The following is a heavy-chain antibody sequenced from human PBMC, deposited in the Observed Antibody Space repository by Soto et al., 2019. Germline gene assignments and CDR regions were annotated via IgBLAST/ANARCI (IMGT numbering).Heavy chain of an antibody. CDR1: GFTFSSYG. D-gene: IGHD2-2*01. Sequence: QVQLVESGGGVVQPGRSLRLSCAASGFTFSSYGMHWVRQAPGKGLEWVAVIWYDGNKKYYADSVKGRFTISRDNSKNTLYLQMNSLRAEDTAIYFCAKDTGDCSRTNCNPGNNWFGPWGQGALVTVSS. V-gene: IGHV3-33*06. CDR3: AKDTGDCSRTNCNPGNNWFGP. CDR2: IWYDGNKK. J-gene: IGHJ5*02.